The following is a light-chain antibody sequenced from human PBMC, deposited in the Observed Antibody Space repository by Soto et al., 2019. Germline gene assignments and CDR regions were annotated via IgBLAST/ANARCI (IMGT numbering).Light chain of an antibody. CDR1: RRDIGGYNY. V-gene: IGLV2-14*01. J-gene: IGLJ3*02. CDR3: SSYTSSSTPLV. Sequence: SVLTPPAPLSGSPGQSITISCPGTRRDIGGYNYVSWYQQHPGKAPKLMIYDVTNRPSGVSNRFSGSKSGNTASLTISGLQAEDEADYYCSSYTSSSTPLVFGGGTQLTVL. CDR2: DVT.